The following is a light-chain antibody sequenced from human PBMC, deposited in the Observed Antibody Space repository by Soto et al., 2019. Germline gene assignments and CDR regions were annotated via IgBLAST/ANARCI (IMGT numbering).Light chain of an antibody. Sequence: EIVMTQSPAPLSASPGERATLSCRASQSVSSNLAWYQQTPGQAPRLLIYGASTRAAGIPARFSGSGSGTEFTLTISGLQSEDFAVYDCQEYNNWPQTFGQGTMVEIK. J-gene: IGKJ1*01. CDR1: QSVSSN. V-gene: IGKV3-15*01. CDR2: GAS. CDR3: QEYNNWPQT.